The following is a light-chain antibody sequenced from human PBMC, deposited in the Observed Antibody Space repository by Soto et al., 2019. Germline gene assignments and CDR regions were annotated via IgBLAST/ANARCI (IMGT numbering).Light chain of an antibody. Sequence: IGLTQSPATLSLSPGERASLSFRASQSVSNYLAWYQQKPGQAPRLLIYGASNRATGIPDRFSGSGSGTDFTLTISRLEPEDFAVYYCQQYGSSGTFGQGTKVDI. J-gene: IGKJ1*01. CDR2: GAS. CDR1: QSVSNY. CDR3: QQYGSSGT. V-gene: IGKV3-20*01.